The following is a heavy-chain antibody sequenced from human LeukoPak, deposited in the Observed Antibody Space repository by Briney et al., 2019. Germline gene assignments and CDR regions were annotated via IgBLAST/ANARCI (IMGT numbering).Heavy chain of an antibody. CDR2: INPNSGGT. J-gene: IGHJ6*03. Sequence: ASVTVSCKASGYTFTGYYIHWVRQAPGQGLEWMGWINPNSGGTHYAQKFQGRVTMTRDTSISTAYMELSRLRSDDTAVYYCARESVVVVAATDYYYYYMDVWGKGTTVTVSS. D-gene: IGHD2-15*01. V-gene: IGHV1-2*02. CDR3: ARESVVVVAATDYYYYYMDV. CDR1: GYTFTGYY.